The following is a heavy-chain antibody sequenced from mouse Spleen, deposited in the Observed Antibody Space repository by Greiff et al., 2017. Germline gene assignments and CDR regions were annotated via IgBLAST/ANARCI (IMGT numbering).Heavy chain of an antibody. Sequence: QVQLQQSGAELVRPGTSVKVSCKASGYAFTNYLIEWVKQRPGQGLEWIGVINPGSGGTNYNEKFKGKATLTADKSSSTAYMHLSSLTSEDSAVYFCARWGGSSYPAWFAYWGQGTLVTVSA. J-gene: IGHJ3*01. D-gene: IGHD1-1*01. CDR1: GYAFTNYL. V-gene: IGHV1-54*01. CDR2: INPGSGGT. CDR3: ARWGGSSYPAWFAY.